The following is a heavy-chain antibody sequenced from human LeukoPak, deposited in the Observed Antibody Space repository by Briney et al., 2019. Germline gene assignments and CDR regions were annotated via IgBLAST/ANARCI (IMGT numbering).Heavy chain of an antibody. CDR1: GGSFSGYY. Sequence: SETLSLTCAVYGGSFSGYYWSWIRQPPGKGLEWIGDISHSGSTNYNPSLKSRVTISVDTSKNQFSLKLSSVTAADTAVYYCASGGLRAARMGYYFDYWGQGTLVTVSS. J-gene: IGHJ4*02. CDR3: ASGGLRAARMGYYFDY. D-gene: IGHD6-6*01. CDR2: ISHSGST. V-gene: IGHV4-34*01.